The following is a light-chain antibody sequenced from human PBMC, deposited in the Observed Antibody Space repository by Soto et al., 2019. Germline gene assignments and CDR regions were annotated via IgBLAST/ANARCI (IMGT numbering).Light chain of an antibody. V-gene: IGKV3-15*01. Sequence: EIVMTQAQATLSVSPGERATLSGRPSQSVSSNLAWYQQKPGQAPRLLIYGASTRATGIPARFSGSGSGTEFTLPISSLQSEDFAVYYCQQHNNWPPYTFGQGTKLEIK. J-gene: IGKJ2*01. CDR1: QSVSSN. CDR3: QQHNNWPPYT. CDR2: GAS.